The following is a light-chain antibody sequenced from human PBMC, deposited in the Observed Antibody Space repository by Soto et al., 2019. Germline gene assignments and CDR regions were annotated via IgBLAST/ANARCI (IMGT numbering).Light chain of an antibody. CDR2: RNN. CDR1: SSNIGSNY. J-gene: IGLJ2*01. V-gene: IGLV1-47*01. CDR3: AAWDDSLSGHVV. Sequence: QSVLTQPPSASGTPGQRVTISCCGSSSNIGSNYVYWYQQLPGTAPRLLIYRNNQRPSGVPDRFSGSKSGTSASLAISGLRSEDEADYYCAAWDDSLSGHVVFGVGTKLTVL.